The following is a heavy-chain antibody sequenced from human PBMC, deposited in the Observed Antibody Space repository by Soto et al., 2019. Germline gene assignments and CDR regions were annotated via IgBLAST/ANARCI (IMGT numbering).Heavy chain of an antibody. CDR2: ISGSGGST. CDR3: AKGARSYYYYGMDV. D-gene: IGHD3-16*01. J-gene: IGHJ6*02. Sequence: SLRLSCAASGFTFSSYAMSWVRQAPGKGLEWVSAISGSGGSTYYADSVRGRFTISRDNSKNTLYLQMNSLRAEDTAVYYCAKGARSYYYYGMDVWGQGTTVTVSS. CDR1: GFTFSSYA. V-gene: IGHV3-23*01.